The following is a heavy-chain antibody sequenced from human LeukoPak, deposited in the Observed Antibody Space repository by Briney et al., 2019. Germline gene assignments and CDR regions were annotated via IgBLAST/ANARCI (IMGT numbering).Heavy chain of an antibody. CDR1: GGSFSGYY. J-gene: IGHJ6*02. Sequence: SETLSLTCAVYGGSFSGYYWSWIRQPPGKGLEWIGEINHSGSTNYNPSLKSRATISVDTSKNQFSLKLSSVTAADTAVYYCARYSSSSGGMDVWGQGTTVTVSS. D-gene: IGHD6-6*01. CDR2: INHSGST. CDR3: ARYSSSSGGMDV. V-gene: IGHV4-34*01.